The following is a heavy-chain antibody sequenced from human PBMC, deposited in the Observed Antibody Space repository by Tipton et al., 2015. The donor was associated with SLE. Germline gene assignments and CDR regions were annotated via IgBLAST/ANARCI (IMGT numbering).Heavy chain of an antibody. CDR3: ARESQSFSSSGY. J-gene: IGHJ4*02. Sequence: TLSLTCAVYGGSFSGYYWSWIRQPPGKGLEWIGEINHSGSTYYNPSLKSRVTISVDTSKNQFSLKLSSVTAADTAVYYCARESQSFSSSGYWGQGTLVTISS. D-gene: IGHD6-6*01. CDR2: INHSGST. V-gene: IGHV4-34*01. CDR1: GGSFSGYY.